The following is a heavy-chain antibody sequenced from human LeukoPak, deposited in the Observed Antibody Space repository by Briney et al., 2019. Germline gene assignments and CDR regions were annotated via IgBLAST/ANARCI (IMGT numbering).Heavy chain of an antibody. CDR2: INSDGTST. Sequence: GGSLRLSCAASGFMFDDYGMSWVRQAPGKGLVWVSRINSDGTSTTYADSVKGRFTISRDNAKNTLYLQMSSLRAEDTAVYYCAISMCSSTSCYMGGMDVWGQGTTVTVSS. D-gene: IGHD2-2*02. J-gene: IGHJ6*02. V-gene: IGHV3-74*01. CDR3: AISMCSSTSCYMGGMDV. CDR1: GFMFDDYG.